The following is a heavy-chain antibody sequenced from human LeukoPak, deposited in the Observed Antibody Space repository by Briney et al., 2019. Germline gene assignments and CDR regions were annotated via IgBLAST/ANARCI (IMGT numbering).Heavy chain of an antibody. D-gene: IGHD6-6*01. CDR2: IIPIFGTA. J-gene: IGHJ4*02. CDR1: GGTFSSYA. Sequence: VKVSCKASGGTFSSYAISWVRQAPGQGLEWMGGIIPIFGTANYAQKFQGRVMITADESTSTAYMELSSLRSEDTAVYYCARGGYSSSSNLDYWGQGTLVTVSS. V-gene: IGHV1-69*13. CDR3: ARGGYSSSSNLDY.